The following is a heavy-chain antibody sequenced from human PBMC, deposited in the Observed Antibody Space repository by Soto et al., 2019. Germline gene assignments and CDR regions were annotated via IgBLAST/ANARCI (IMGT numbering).Heavy chain of an antibody. Sequence: GGSLRLSCAASGFTFSSYWMYWVRKAPGKGLVWVSRINSDGSSTSYADSVKGRFTISRDNAKNTLYLQMNSLRAEDTAVYYCARCPTRFLEWFYHFDYWGQGTLVTVSS. CDR1: GFTFSSYW. CDR3: ARCPTRFLEWFYHFDY. CDR2: INSDGSST. D-gene: IGHD3-3*01. V-gene: IGHV3-74*01. J-gene: IGHJ4*02.